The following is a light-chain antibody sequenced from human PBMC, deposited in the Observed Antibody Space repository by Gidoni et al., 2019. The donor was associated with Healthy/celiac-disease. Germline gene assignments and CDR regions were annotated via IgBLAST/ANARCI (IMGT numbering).Light chain of an antibody. CDR2: WAS. CDR1: QSVLYSSNNKNY. V-gene: IGKV4-1*01. Sequence: DIVMTQSPDSLAVSLGERATINCKSSQSVLYSSNNKNYLAWFQQKPGQLPKPLIYWASIRESRVPDRFSGSGSGTDFTLTIDSLQAEDVAVYYCQQYYSTLYTFXQXTKLEIK. CDR3: QQYYSTLYT. J-gene: IGKJ2*01.